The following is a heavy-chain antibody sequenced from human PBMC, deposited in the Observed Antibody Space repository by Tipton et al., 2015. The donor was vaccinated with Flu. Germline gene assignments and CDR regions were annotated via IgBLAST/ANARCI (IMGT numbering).Heavy chain of an antibody. V-gene: IGHV3-30*02. Sequence: SGFTFRTNGMHWVRQAPGKGLEWVAHIRSDETTEYADSVKGRFTISRDNPKDMLYLQMNSLRAEDTAVFYCAKSGGFDSWNQGALVIVSS. CDR3: AKSGGFDS. CDR2: IRSDETTE. J-gene: IGHJ4*02. D-gene: IGHD1-26*01. CDR1: GFTFRTNG.